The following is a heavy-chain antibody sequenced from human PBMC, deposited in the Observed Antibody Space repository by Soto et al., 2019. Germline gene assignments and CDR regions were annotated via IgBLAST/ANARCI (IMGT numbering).Heavy chain of an antibody. D-gene: IGHD2-15*01. CDR2: IRSKANNYAT. CDR3: SRLVV. J-gene: IGHJ4*02. CDR1: GFNFSGSV. Sequence: PGGSLRLSCAASGFNFSGSVIHWVRQASGKGLEWVGRIRSKANNYATGYAASVKGRFTISRDDSKNTAYLQMNSLKSEDTAVYYCSRLVVWGQGSLVTVSS. V-gene: IGHV3-73*01.